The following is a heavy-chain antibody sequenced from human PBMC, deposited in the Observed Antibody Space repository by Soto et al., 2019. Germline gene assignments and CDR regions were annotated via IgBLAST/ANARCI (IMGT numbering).Heavy chain of an antibody. CDR3: ARVPSGPGAVLDY. V-gene: IGHV4-61*01. CDR2: IYYSGST. D-gene: IGHD1-26*01. Sequence: KASETLSLTCTVSGGSVSSGSYYWSWIRQPPGKGLEWIGYIYYSGSTNYNPSLKSRVTISVDTSKNQFSLKLSSVTAADSAVYYCARVPSGPGAVLDYWGQGTLVTVSS. J-gene: IGHJ4*02. CDR1: GGSVSSGSYY.